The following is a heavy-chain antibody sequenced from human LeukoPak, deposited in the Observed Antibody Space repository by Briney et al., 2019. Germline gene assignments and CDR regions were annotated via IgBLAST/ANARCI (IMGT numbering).Heavy chain of an antibody. Sequence: PGGSLRLSCAASGFTFSSYAMSWVRQAPGKGLEWVSAISGSGGSTYYADSVKGRFTISRDNSKNTLYLQMNSLRAEDTAVYYCAKTPAAMPAYEYYFDYWGQGTLVTVSS. D-gene: IGHD2-2*01. CDR1: GFTFSSYA. J-gene: IGHJ4*02. V-gene: IGHV3-23*01. CDR3: AKTPAAMPAYEYYFDY. CDR2: ISGSGGST.